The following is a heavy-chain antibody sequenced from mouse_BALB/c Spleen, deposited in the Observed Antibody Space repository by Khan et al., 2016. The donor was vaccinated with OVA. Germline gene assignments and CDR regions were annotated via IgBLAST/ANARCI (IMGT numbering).Heavy chain of an antibody. CDR3: GRVGFNGTMDS. CDR1: GYTFTTFG. V-gene: IGHV9-3-1*01. J-gene: IGHJ4*01. CDR2: INTYTGKP. Sequence: QIQLVQSGPEVKKPGETVKISCKAFGYTFTTFGMNWVRQAPGKGLKWMGWINTYTGKPTYADDFKGRFAFSLETSASTAYLQINNLKNEDTATYFGGRVGFNGTMDSWGQGTSVTVSS.